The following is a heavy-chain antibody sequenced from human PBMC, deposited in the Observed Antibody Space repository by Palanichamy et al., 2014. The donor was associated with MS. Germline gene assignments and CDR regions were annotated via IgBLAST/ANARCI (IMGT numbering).Heavy chain of an antibody. D-gene: IGHD5-12*01. CDR3: ARCPYFSGYYVIDF. Sequence: GLEWVANIKQDGSDRDYVDSVKGRFTISRDNAKNSLYLQVNSLRVEDTAVYYCARCPYFSGYYVIDFWGQGTLVTVSS. J-gene: IGHJ4*02. V-gene: IGHV3-7*01. CDR2: IKQDGSDR.